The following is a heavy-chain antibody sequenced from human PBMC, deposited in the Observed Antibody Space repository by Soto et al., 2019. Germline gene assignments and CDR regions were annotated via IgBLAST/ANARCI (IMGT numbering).Heavy chain of an antibody. Sequence: SVKVSCKASGGTFSSYAISWVRQAPGQGLEWMGGIIPIFGTANYAQKFQGRVTITADESTSTAYMELSSLRSEGTAVYYCARVYYDAFDIWGQGTMVTVSS. CDR2: IIPIFGTA. J-gene: IGHJ3*02. D-gene: IGHD2-8*01. V-gene: IGHV1-69*13. CDR3: ARVYYDAFDI. CDR1: GGTFSSYA.